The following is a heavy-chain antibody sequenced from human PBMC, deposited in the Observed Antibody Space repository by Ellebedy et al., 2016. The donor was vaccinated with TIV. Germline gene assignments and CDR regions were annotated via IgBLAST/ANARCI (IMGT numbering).Heavy chain of an antibody. CDR3: ARSYGARTSGP. Sequence: PGGSLRLSCAVSGFTFSSYEMNWVRQAPGKGLEWVSCISGSASVTAYADSVKGRFTISRDNARTSLYLQMNSLRVDDTAMYYCARSYGARTSGPWGQGTLVTVSS. D-gene: IGHD3-16*01. V-gene: IGHV3-48*03. J-gene: IGHJ5*02. CDR2: ISGSASVT. CDR1: GFTFSSYE.